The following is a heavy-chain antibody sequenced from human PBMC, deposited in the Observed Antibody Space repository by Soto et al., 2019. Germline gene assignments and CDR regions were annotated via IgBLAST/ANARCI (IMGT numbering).Heavy chain of an antibody. J-gene: IGHJ3*02. CDR2: INSSGGST. D-gene: IGHD2-15*01. V-gene: IGHV1-46*03. CDR1: GYTFTSYY. CDR3: AIVDDLRGGFVLAI. Sequence: ASVKVSCKASGYTFTSYYMHWVRQAPGQGLEWMGIINSSGGSTSYVQKFQRRVTMTRDTYTSTVYMELSSLRSEDAAVYYFAIVDDLRGGFVLAIWGQGTMVTVSS.